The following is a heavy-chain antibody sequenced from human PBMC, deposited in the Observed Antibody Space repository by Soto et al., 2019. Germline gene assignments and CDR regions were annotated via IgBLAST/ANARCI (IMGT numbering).Heavy chain of an antibody. Sequence: QVQLQQWGAGLLKPSETLSLTCAVYGGSFSGYYWSWIRQPPGKGLEWIGEINHSGSTNYNPSLTSRVTISVDTSKNQFSLKLSSVTAADTAVYYCARAPGPTGVFDYWGQGTLVTVSS. CDR3: ARAPGPTGVFDY. D-gene: IGHD4-17*01. J-gene: IGHJ4*02. CDR2: INHSGST. V-gene: IGHV4-34*01. CDR1: GGSFSGYY.